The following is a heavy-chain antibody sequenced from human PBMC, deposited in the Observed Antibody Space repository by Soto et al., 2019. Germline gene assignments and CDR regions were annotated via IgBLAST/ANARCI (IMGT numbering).Heavy chain of an antibody. V-gene: IGHV1-2*04. CDR1: GYTFTGYY. CDR3: ARGIGYSSGWSS. Sequence: ASVKVSCKASGYTFTGYYMHWVRQAPGQGLEWMGWINPNSGGTNYAQKFQGWVIMTRDTSISTAYMELSRLRSDDTAVYYCARGIGYSSGWSSWGQGTLVTVSS. CDR2: INPNSGGT. J-gene: IGHJ4*02. D-gene: IGHD6-19*01.